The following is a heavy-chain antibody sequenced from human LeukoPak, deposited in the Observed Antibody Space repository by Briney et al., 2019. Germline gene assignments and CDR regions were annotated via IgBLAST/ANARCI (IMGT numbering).Heavy chain of an antibody. D-gene: IGHD6-13*01. CDR2: ISYDGSNK. J-gene: IGHJ6*02. CDR1: GFTFSSYG. V-gene: IGHV3-30*18. Sequence: GGSLRLSCAASGFTFSSYGMHWVRQAPGKGLEWVAVISYDGSNKYYADSVKGRFTISRDNSKNTLYLQMNSLRAEDTAVYYCAKGVGILYYYYGMDVWGQGTTVTVSS. CDR3: AKGVGILYYYYGMDV.